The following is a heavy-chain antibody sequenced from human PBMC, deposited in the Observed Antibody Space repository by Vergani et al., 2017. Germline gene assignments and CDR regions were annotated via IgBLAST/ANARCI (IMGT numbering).Heavy chain of an antibody. CDR3: ATKLSRHNWLDP. V-gene: IGHV1-2*02. CDR1: GYSFSDYY. CDR2: INPGTGGA. Sequence: LLQSGAEVKRPGASVKVSCEASGYSFSDYYLHWVREAPGQRPEWMGWINPGTGGAFYAQNLRGRVTMTRDLSIKTAYMELTSLTTNDTALYYCATKLSRHNWLDPWGQGTLVTVSS. J-gene: IGHJ5*02.